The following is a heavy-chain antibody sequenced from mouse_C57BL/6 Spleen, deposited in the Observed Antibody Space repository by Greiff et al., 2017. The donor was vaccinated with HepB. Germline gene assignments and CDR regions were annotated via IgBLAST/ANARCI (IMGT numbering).Heavy chain of an antibody. CDR2: IYPGSGST. CDR1: GYTFTSYW. J-gene: IGHJ4*01. CDR3: AGAMDY. Sequence: QVQLQQPGAELVKPGASVKMSCKASGYTFTSYWINWVKQRPGQGLEWIGEIYPGSGSTNYNEKFKGKATLTVDTSSSTPYMQLSSLTSDYSAVYSCAGAMDYWGQGTSVTVSS. V-gene: IGHV1-55*01.